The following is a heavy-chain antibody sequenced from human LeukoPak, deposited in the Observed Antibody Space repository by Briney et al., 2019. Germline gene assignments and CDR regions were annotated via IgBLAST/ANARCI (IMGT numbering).Heavy chain of an antibody. D-gene: IGHD5-24*01. Sequence: ASVKVSCKASGYTFTSYYMHWVRQAPGRGLEWMGIINPSGGSTSYAQKFQGRVTMTRDTSTSTVYMELSSLRSEDTAVYYCARDHRVMATITNWFDPWGQGTLVTVSS. V-gene: IGHV1-46*01. J-gene: IGHJ5*02. CDR3: ARDHRVMATITNWFDP. CDR1: GYTFTSYY. CDR2: INPSGGST.